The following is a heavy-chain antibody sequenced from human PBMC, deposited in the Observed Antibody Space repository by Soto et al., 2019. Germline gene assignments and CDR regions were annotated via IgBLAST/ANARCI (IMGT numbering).Heavy chain of an antibody. D-gene: IGHD2-2*01. CDR2: KSRRSGDP. Sequence: QVQLVQSGGEVKKPGASERVSCQAYGYHCNEFASHWVRQAPGHGLEWLGRKSRRSGDPNCAPTVMDRITLSTDTSNRTAYKEHRSLITDGTADCYCARESRNATEKHHYGVDVWGQGTTVTV. CDR3: ARESRNATEKHHYGVDV. V-gene: IGHV1-18*01. J-gene: IGHJ6*02. CDR1: GYHCNEFA.